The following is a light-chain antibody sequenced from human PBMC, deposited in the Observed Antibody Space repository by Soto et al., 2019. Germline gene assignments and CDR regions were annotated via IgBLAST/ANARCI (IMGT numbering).Light chain of an antibody. V-gene: IGKV4-1*01. CDR3: QQYYGGPIT. Sequence: DILMTQSPDSLAVSLGERATVNCKSSQSVLSRSNNKNYLAWFQQKPGQPPKLLIYWASTRESGVPDRFGGSGSGTDFTLTISSLQAEDVAVYYCQQYYGGPITFGQGTRLEIK. CDR2: WAS. CDR1: QSVLSRSNNKNY. J-gene: IGKJ5*01.